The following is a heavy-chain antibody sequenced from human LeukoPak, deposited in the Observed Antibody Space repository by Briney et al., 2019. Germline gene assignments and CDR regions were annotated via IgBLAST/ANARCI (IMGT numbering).Heavy chain of an antibody. CDR2: ISYDGSNK. V-gene: IGHV3-30*04. CDR1: GFTFSSYA. CDR3: ARDGLGFGELLPLFDH. J-gene: IGHJ4*02. D-gene: IGHD3-10*01. Sequence: GGSLRLSCAASGFTFSSYAMHWVRQAPGKGLEWVAVISYDGSNKYYADSVKGRFTISRDNSKNTLYLQMNSLRAEDTAVYYCARDGLGFGELLPLFDHWGQGPLVTVSS.